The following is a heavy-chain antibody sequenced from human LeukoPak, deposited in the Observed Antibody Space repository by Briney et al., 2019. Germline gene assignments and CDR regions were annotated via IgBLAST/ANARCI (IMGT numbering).Heavy chain of an antibody. J-gene: IGHJ3*02. CDR1: GYTFTSYY. Sequence: ASVKVSCKASGYTFTSYYMHWVRQAPGQGLEWMGIINPSGGSTSYAQKFQDRVTMTRDMSTSTVYMELSSLRSEDTAVYYCARGVGYSYGLVHAFDIWGQGTMVTVSS. V-gene: IGHV1-46*01. D-gene: IGHD5-18*01. CDR2: INPSGGST. CDR3: ARGVGYSYGLVHAFDI.